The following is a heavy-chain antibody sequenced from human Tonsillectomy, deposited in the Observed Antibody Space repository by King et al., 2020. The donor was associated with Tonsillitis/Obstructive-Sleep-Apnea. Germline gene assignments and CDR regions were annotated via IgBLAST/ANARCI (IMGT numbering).Heavy chain of an antibody. CDR1: GGSISSGGYY. CDR2: IYYSGST. J-gene: IGHJ3*02. D-gene: IGHD3-3*01. CDR3: ARESITIVGGRVDAFDI. V-gene: IGHV4-31*03. Sequence: VQLQESGPGLVKPSQTLSLTCTVSGGSISSGGYYWSWIRQHPGKGLEWIGYIYYSGSTYYNPSLKSRVTISVDTSKNQFSLKLSSVTAADTAVYYCARESITIVGGRVDAFDIWGQGTMVTVSS.